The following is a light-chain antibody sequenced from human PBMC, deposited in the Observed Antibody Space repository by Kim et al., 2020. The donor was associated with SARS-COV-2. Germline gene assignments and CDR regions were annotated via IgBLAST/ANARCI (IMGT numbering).Light chain of an antibody. CDR2: QDS. Sequence: VSPGQTARITCSGDKLGDKYACWYQQKPGQSPVLVIYQDSKRPSGIPERFSGSNSGNTATLTISGTQAMDEADYYCQAWDSSTLVVFGGGTKLTVL. J-gene: IGLJ2*01. V-gene: IGLV3-1*01. CDR1: KLGDKY. CDR3: QAWDSSTLVV.